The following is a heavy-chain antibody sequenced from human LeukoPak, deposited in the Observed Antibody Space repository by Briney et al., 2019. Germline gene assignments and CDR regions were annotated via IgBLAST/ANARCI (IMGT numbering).Heavy chain of an antibody. CDR1: GFTLSDYY. CDR3: ARAVGSFGSGNYYSDY. CDR2: ISSSSGYT. V-gene: IGHV3-11*05. J-gene: IGHJ4*02. Sequence: KPGGSLRLSCAASGFTLSDYYMSWIRQAPGKGLEWDSYISSSSGYTYYAGSVKGRFTISRDNAKNSLYLQMNSLRAEDTAVYYCARAVGSFGSGNYYSDYWGQGTLVTVSS. D-gene: IGHD3-10*01.